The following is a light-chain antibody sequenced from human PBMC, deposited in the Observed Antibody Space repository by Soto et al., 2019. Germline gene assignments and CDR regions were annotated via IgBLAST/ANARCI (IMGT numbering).Light chain of an antibody. V-gene: IGKV3D-15*01. CDR1: QTVTRRY. CDR2: GAS. J-gene: IGKJ5*01. CDR3: QQFHNWPPIT. Sequence: EIVLTQSPGTLCLSPGERATISCRASQTVTRRYLAWYPQKPGQAPRLLIYGASTRATGIPARFSGSGSGTEFTLTISRLQSEDFAVYYCQQFHNWPPITFGQGTRLEI.